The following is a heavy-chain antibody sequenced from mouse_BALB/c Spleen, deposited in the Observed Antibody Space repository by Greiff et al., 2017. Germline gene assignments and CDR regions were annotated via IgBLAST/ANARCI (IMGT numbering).Heavy chain of an antibody. CDR2: ISYDGSN. D-gene: IGHD2-14*01. CDR3: ARKPTIGTVDY. Sequence: LQESGPGLVKPSQSLSLTCSVTGYSITSGYYWNWIRQFPGNKLEWMGYISYDGSNNYNPSLKNRISITRDTSKNQFFLKLNSVTTEDTATYYCARKPTIGTVDYWGQGTTLTVSS. CDR1: GYSITSGYY. J-gene: IGHJ2*01. V-gene: IGHV3-6*02.